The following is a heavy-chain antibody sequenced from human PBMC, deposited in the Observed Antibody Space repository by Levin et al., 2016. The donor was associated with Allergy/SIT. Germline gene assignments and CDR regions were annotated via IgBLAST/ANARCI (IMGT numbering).Heavy chain of an antibody. CDR1: GGTFSSYA. Sequence: SVKVSCKASGGTFSSYAISWVRQAPGQGLEWMGGIIPIFGIANYAQKFQGRVTITADKSTSTAYMELSSLRSEDTAVYYCARDNSSGYYFAGAFDYWGQGTLVTVSS. CDR2: IIPIFGIA. V-gene: IGHV1-69*10. J-gene: IGHJ4*02. CDR3: ARDNSSGYYFAGAFDY. D-gene: IGHD3-22*01.